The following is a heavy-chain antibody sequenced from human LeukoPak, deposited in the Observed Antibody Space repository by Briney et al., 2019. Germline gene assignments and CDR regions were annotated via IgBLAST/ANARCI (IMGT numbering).Heavy chain of an antibody. CDR2: INSDGRST. D-gene: IGHD3-16*02. V-gene: IGHV3-74*01. CDR3: ATSPALVAD. J-gene: IGHJ4*02. CDR1: GFTFRSYR. Sequence: GGSLRLSCAASGFTFRSYRMHWVRQAPGKGLVWVSRINSDGRSTTYADSVKGRFTISRDNAKNMLYLQMNSLRAEDTAVYYCATSPALVADWGQGTLVTVSS.